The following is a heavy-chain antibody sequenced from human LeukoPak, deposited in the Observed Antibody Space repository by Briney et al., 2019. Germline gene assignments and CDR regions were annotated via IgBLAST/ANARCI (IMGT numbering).Heavy chain of an antibody. J-gene: IGHJ4*02. CDR2: INHSGST. D-gene: IGHD7-27*01. CDR1: GGSFSGYY. CDR3: ARGWGGSYNLDD. Sequence: PSETLSLTCAVYGGSFSGYYWSWIRQPPGKGLEWIGEINHSGSTNYNPSLKSRVTISVDTSKNQFSLKLSSVTAADTAVYYCARGWGGSYNLDDWGQGTLVTVSS. V-gene: IGHV4-34*01.